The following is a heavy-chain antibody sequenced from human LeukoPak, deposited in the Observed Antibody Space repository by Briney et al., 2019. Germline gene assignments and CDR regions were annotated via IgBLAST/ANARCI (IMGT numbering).Heavy chain of an antibody. CDR1: GFTLSNHW. Sequence: GGSLRLSCAASGFTLSNHWMIWVRQAPGKGLECVANIKQDGIEKYYLDPVKGRFTISRDNAKNSVYLQMNSLRVEGTAVYYCGRGWAVDFWGQGTLVTVSS. V-gene: IGHV3-7*01. CDR2: IKQDGIEK. CDR3: GRGWAVDF. D-gene: IGHD5-24*01. J-gene: IGHJ4*02.